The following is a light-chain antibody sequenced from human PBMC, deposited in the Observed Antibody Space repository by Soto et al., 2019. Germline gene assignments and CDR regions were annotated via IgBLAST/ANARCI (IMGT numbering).Light chain of an antibody. CDR3: QHYDNLPLT. Sequence: DIHMPQSPSSLSASVGDRVTIACQARHNIYNYLNWYNQKPGKAPKLLIFDASNLERGVPSRFSGSGSRTHFSLSINNLQPEDVGTYFCQHYDNLPLTFGGGTKVEI. CDR2: DAS. CDR1: HNIYNY. J-gene: IGKJ4*01. V-gene: IGKV1-33*01.